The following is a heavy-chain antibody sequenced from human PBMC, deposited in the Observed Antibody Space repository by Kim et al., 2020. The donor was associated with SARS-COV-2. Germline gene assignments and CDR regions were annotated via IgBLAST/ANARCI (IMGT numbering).Heavy chain of an antibody. J-gene: IGHJ4*02. Sequence: SETLSLTCTVSGGSISSSSYYWGWIRQPPGKGLEWIGSIYYSGSTYYNPSLKSRVTISVDTSKNQFSLKLSSVTAADTAVYYCARLKYSSSSSDYWGQGTLVTVSS. CDR2: IYYSGST. CDR3: ARLKYSSSSSDY. CDR1: GGSISSSSYY. D-gene: IGHD6-6*01. V-gene: IGHV4-39*01.